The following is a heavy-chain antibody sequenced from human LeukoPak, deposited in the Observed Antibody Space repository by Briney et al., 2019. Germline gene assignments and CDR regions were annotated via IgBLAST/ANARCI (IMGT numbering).Heavy chain of an antibody. J-gene: IGHJ4*02. V-gene: IGHV4-34*01. D-gene: IGHD3-3*01. Sequence: SETLSLTCAVYGGSFSGYYWSWICQPPGKGLEWIGEINHSGSTNYNPSLKSRVTISVDTSKNQFSLKLSSVTAADTAVYYCARESGLRFLEWLLYFDYWGQGTLVTVSS. CDR1: GGSFSGYY. CDR3: ARESGLRFLEWLLYFDY. CDR2: INHSGST.